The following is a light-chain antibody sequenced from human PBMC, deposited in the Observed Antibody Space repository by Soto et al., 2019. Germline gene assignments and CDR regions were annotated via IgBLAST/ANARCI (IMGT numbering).Light chain of an antibody. CDR1: QSVSIW. CDR3: QQLNTSTWT. Sequence: EIQMNQSPSTMSASEGDRVTISCRASQSVSIWLAWYQQKPGRAPKLLIYKSSILESGVPSRFSVNGSGTEFTLTISSLQNDDFATYDCQQLNTSTWTFGQGTKVDIK. V-gene: IGKV1-5*03. CDR2: KSS. J-gene: IGKJ1*01.